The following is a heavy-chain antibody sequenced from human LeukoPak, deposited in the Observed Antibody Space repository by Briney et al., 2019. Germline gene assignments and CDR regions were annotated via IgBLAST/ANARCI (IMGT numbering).Heavy chain of an antibody. CDR2: ISASGGST. V-gene: IGHV3-23*01. CDR1: GFTFSTYA. J-gene: IGHJ1*01. D-gene: IGHD4-23*01. Sequence: GGSLRLSCAASGFTFSTYAMSWVRQAPGKGLEWVSSISASGGSTYYADSVKGRFTISRDNSKNTLYLQMNSLRAEDTAVYYCAKTDYGGNEYFQHWGQGTLVTVSS. CDR3: AKTDYGGNEYFQH.